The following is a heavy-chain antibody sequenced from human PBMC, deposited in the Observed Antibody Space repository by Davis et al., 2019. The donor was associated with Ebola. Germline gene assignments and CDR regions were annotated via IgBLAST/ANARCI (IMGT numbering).Heavy chain of an antibody. CDR1: GGTLSSLD. J-gene: IGHJ5*02. Sequence: SVKVSCKISGGTLSSLDMSWVRQAPGQGLEWMGGIIPILGRVFYAQKFQGRLTLTADESTNTLCMELNSLSSEDTAVYFCARDPEYNYDFGGGVPQKFDPWGQGTLVTVSS. V-gene: IGHV1-69*13. CDR2: IIPILGRV. D-gene: IGHD3/OR15-3a*01. CDR3: ARDPEYNYDFGGGVPQKFDP.